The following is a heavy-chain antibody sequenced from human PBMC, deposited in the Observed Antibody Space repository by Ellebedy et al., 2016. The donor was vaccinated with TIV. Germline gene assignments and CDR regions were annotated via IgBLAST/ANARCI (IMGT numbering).Heavy chain of an antibody. Sequence: ASVKVSCKASGYTFTDYFMHWVRQAPGQGLEWMGWTNTNTGDTIYPQKFQGRVTMTRDTSSSTAYMELSRLRSDDTAVYYCAREYYDTLTGYSATNDYWGQGSLVTVSS. D-gene: IGHD3-9*01. CDR3: AREYYDTLTGYSATNDY. V-gene: IGHV1-2*02. CDR1: GYTFTDYF. CDR2: TNTNTGDT. J-gene: IGHJ4*02.